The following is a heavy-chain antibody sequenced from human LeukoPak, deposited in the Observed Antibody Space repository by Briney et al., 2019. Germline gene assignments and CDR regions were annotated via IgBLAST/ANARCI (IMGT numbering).Heavy chain of an antibody. V-gene: IGHV4-34*01. CDR2: INHSGST. Sequence: PSETLSLTCAVYGGSFSGYYWSWIRQPPGKGLEWIGEINHSGSTNYNPSLKSRVTISVDTSKNQFSLKLSSVTAADTAVYYCARRFYSYLDYWGQGTLVTVSS. D-gene: IGHD3-3*01. CDR3: ARRFYSYLDY. J-gene: IGHJ4*02. CDR1: GGSFSGYY.